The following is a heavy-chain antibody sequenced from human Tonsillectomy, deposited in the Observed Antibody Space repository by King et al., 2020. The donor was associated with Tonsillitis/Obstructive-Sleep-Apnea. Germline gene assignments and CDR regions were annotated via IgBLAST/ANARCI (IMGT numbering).Heavy chain of an antibody. D-gene: IGHD2-15*01. V-gene: IGHV3-30*03. CDR3: TRDTEDSVVVVAAFYYYYMDV. CDR2: ISDDGSNK. CDR1: GFTFSNYG. J-gene: IGHJ6*03. Sequence: VQLVESGGGVVQPGRSLRLSCAASGFTFSNYGMHWVRQAPGKGLEWVAVISDDGSNKYYADSVKGRFTISRDNSKNTLYLQVNSLRPEDTAMYYCTRDTEDSVVVVAAFYYYYMDVWGKGTTVTVSS.